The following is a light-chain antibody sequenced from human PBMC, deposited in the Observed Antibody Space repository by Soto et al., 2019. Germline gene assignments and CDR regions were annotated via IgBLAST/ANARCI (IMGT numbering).Light chain of an antibody. CDR3: QQYGSLPRT. V-gene: IGKV3-20*01. CDR2: GTS. Sequence: EIVLTQSPGTLSLSPGERATLSCRASQSVSSNSLAWYQQRPGQAPRLLIYGTSSRATGIPDRFSGSGSETDFTLSISRLEPEDFAVYYCQQYGSLPRTFGQGTKLEIK. J-gene: IGKJ2*01. CDR1: QSVSSNS.